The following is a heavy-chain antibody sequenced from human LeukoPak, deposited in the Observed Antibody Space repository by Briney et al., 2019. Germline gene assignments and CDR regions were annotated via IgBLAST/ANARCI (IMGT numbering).Heavy chain of an antibody. Sequence: GGSLRLSCRVSGITLSNYGMSWVRQAPGKGLEWVAGISGSGGSTNYADSVKGRFTISRDNPKNTLYLQMTSLRAEDTAVYYCAKRKGYSYGYDNYFDYWGQGTLVTVSS. CDR1: GITLSNYG. J-gene: IGHJ4*02. D-gene: IGHD5-18*01. V-gene: IGHV3-23*01. CDR3: AKRKGYSYGYDNYFDY. CDR2: ISGSGGST.